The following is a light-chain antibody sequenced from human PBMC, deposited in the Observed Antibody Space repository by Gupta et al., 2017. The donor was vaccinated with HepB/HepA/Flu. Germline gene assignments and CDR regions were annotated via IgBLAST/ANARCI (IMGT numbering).Light chain of an antibody. CDR1: SSDVGGYNY. Sequence: QSALTQPASVSGSPGQSITISWTGTSSDVGGYNYVSWYQQHPGKAPKFMIYDVSNRPSGVSNRFSGSKSGNTASLTISGLQAEDEADYYCSSYRSSSTPVGVFGTGTKVTVL. CDR3: SSYRSSSTPVGV. J-gene: IGLJ1*01. V-gene: IGLV2-14*01. CDR2: DVS.